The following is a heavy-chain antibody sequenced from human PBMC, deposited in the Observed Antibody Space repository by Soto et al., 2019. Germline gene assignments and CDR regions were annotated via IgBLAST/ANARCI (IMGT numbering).Heavy chain of an antibody. J-gene: IGHJ6*02. CDR3: GRGSSRYYYYGMDV. CDR2: IYSGGST. CDR1: GFTVSSNY. D-gene: IGHD6-13*01. V-gene: IGHV3-53*01. Sequence: PGGSLRLSCAACGFTVSSNYMGWVRQAPGKGLEWVSVIYSGGSTYYADSVKGRFTISRDTSKNTLYPQLNSQRAEDTAVYYCGRGSSRYYYYGMDVWGPGTTVTVSS.